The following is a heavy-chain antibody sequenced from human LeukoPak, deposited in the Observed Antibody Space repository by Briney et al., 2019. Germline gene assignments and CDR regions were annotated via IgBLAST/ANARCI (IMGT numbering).Heavy chain of an antibody. CDR3: ARETYTKHAFDI. CDR1: GGSISSNY. D-gene: IGHD4-11*01. CDR2: IHYRGST. V-gene: IGHV4-59*01. J-gene: IGHJ3*02. Sequence: SETLSLTCTVSGGSISSNYWSWIRQPPGKGLEWIGYIHYRGSTNYNPSLKSRVTTSVDTSKNQFSLKLSSVTAADTAVYYCARETYTKHAFDIWGQGTMVTVSS.